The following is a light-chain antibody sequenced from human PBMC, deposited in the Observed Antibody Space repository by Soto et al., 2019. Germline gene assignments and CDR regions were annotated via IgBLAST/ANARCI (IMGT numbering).Light chain of an antibody. Sequence: QSVLTQPPSASGTPGQRVTISCSGSNSNIGGNSVNWYQQLPLRAPKLLIYSNNQRPSGVPDRFSGSKSGTSASMAISGVRSEDEADYYCAAWYDSLTAWVFGGGTKLTVL. V-gene: IGLV1-47*02. CDR2: SNN. CDR1: NSNIGGNS. J-gene: IGLJ3*02. CDR3: AAWYDSLTAWV.